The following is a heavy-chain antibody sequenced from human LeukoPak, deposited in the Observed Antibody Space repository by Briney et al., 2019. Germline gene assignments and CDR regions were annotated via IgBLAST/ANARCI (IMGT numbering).Heavy chain of an antibody. CDR3: ARDLFGAPYYFDY. V-gene: IGHV3-11*01. CDR1: GFTFSDYY. CDR2: ISSGSTI. Sequence: GGSLRLSCAASGFTFSDYYMSWIRQAPGKGLEWVSYISSGSTIYYADSVKGRFTISRDNAKNSLYLQMNSLRAEDTAVYYCARDLFGAPYYFDYWGQGTLVTVSS. J-gene: IGHJ4*02. D-gene: IGHD3-16*01.